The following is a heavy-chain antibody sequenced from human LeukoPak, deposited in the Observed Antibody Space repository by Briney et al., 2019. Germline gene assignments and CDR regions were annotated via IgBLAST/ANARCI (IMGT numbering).Heavy chain of an antibody. V-gene: IGHV4-31*03. CDR1: GGSISSGGYY. CDR2: IYYSGST. J-gene: IGHJ4*02. Sequence: SETLSLTCTVSGGSISSGGYYWSWIRQHPGKGLEWIGYIYYSGSTYYNPSLKSRVTISVDTSKNQFSLKLSSVTAADTAVYYCARAQEQWLVGGPYSDYWGQGTLVTVSS. D-gene: IGHD6-19*01. CDR3: ARAQEQWLVGGPYSDY.